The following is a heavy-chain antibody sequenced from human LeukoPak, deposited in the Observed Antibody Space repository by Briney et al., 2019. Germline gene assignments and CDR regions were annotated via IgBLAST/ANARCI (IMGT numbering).Heavy chain of an antibody. D-gene: IGHD3-22*01. CDR2: INPNSGGT. CDR3: AREPTYYYDSSGYLGY. V-gene: IGHV1-2*02. CDR1: GYTFTGYY. Sequence: AASVKVSCKASGYTFTGYYMHWVRQARGQGLEWMGWINPNSGGTNYAQKFQGRVTMTRDTSISTAYMELSRLRSDDTAVYYCAREPTYYYDSSGYLGYWGQGTLVTVSS. J-gene: IGHJ4*02.